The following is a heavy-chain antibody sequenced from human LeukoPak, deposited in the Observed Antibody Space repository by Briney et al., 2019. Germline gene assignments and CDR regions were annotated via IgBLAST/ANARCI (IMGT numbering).Heavy chain of an antibody. J-gene: IGHJ3*02. CDR1: GGSISSSNW. CDR2: IYHSGST. D-gene: IGHD2-15*01. CDR3: ARVPRYCSGGSCYRDAFDI. Sequence: PSETLSLTSAVSGGSISSSNWWTWVRRPPGKGLEWIGEIYHSGSTNYNPSLKSRVTISVDKSKTQFSLKLSSVTAADTAVYYCARVPRYCSGGSCYRDAFDIWGQGTMVTVSS. V-gene: IGHV4-4*02.